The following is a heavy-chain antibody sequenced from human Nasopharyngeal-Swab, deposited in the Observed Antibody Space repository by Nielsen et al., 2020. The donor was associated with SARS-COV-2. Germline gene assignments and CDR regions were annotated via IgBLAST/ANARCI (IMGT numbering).Heavy chain of an antibody. CDR1: GFTFSSYW. CDR3: AKSLGAASNQPFDY. J-gene: IGHJ4*02. CDR2: VSGSGVST. Sequence: GGSLRLSCAASGFTFSSYWMSWVRQAPGKGLEWVSGVSGSGVSTYYADSVKGRFTISRDNSNNKLYVLMNSLRAEDTAIYYCAKSLGAASNQPFDYWGQGILVTVSS. D-gene: IGHD6-25*01. V-gene: IGHV3-23*01.